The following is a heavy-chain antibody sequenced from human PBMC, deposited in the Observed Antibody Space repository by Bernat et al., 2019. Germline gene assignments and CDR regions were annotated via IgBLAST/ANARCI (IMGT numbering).Heavy chain of an antibody. CDR1: GGSFSGYY. V-gene: IGHV4-34*01. Sequence: QVQLQQWGAGLLKPSETLSLTCAVYGGSFSGYYWSWIRQPPGKGLEWIGEIHHSGSTNYNPSLKSRVTISVDTAKNQFSLKLSSVTAAETAVYYCARAVVPAEGKHPPGHHYYYYMDVWGKGTTVTVSS. CDR3: ARAVVPAEGKHPPGHHYYYYMDV. J-gene: IGHJ6*03. CDR2: IHHSGST. D-gene: IGHD2-2*01.